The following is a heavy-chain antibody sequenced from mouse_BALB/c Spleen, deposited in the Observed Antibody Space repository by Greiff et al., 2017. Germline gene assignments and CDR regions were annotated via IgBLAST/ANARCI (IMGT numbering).Heavy chain of an antibody. Sequence: VQLQQSGAELMKPGASVKISCKATGYTFSSYWIEWVKQRPGHGLEWIGEILPGSGSTNYNEKFKGKATFTADTSSNTAYMQLSSLTSEDSAVYYCARKGGNYTSAWFAYWGQGTLVTVSA. CDR1: GYTFSSYW. V-gene: IGHV1-9*01. CDR3: ARKGGNYTSAWFAY. D-gene: IGHD2-1*01. J-gene: IGHJ3*01. CDR2: ILPGSGST.